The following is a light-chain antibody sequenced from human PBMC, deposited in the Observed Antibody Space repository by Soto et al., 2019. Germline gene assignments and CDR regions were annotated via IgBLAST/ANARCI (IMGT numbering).Light chain of an antibody. CDR3: QQYNSYSPLT. V-gene: IGKV1-9*01. J-gene: IGKJ4*01. Sequence: IQLTQSPSSLSASVGDRVTITCRASQDIAIYLAWYQQKPGEAPKLLIYAASTLYGGVPSRFSGSGSGTDFALTITSLQAEDFATYYCQQYNSYSPLTFGGGTKVEIK. CDR1: QDIAIY. CDR2: AAS.